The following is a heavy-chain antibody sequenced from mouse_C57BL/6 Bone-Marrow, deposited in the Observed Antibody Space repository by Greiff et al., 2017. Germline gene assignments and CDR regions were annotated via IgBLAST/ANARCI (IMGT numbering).Heavy chain of an antibody. D-gene: IGHD2-2*01. CDR1: GFTFSDYG. J-gene: IGHJ3*01. CDR2: ISSGSSTI. Sequence: EVKLMESGGGLVKPGGSLKLSCAASGFTFSDYGMHWVRQAPEKGLKWVAYISSGSSTIYYPDTVKGRFTISRANAKNTLFLQMTSLRSEDTAMYYCARGDYAYEGAWFAYWGQGTLVTVSA. CDR3: ARGDYAYEGAWFAY. V-gene: IGHV5-17*01.